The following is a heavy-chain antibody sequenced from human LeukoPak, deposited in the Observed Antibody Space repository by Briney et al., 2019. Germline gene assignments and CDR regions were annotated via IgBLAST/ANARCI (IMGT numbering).Heavy chain of an antibody. D-gene: IGHD3-16*02. CDR2: INPNSGGT. CDR3: ARGILGGPTLSQVDY. J-gene: IGHJ4*02. CDR1: GYTFTGYY. V-gene: IGHV1-2*02. Sequence: ASVKVSCKASGYTFTGYYMHWVRQAPGQGLEWMGWINPNSGGTNYAQKFQGRVTMTRDTSISTAYMELSRLRSDDTAVYYCARGILGGPTLSQVDYWGQGTLVTVSS.